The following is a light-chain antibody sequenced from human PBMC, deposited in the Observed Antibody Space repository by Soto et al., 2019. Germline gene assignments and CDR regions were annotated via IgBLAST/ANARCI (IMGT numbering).Light chain of an antibody. CDR1: LSVTSNY. V-gene: IGKV3-20*01. Sequence: EIVLTQSPDTLSLSPGERATLSCRASLSVTSNYLAWYQQIPGQAPRLLIYDASRRATGIPDRFSGSGSGTDFTLTISRLEPEDFAVYYCQQYGSSPYTFGQGTKVDIK. CDR3: QQYGSSPYT. CDR2: DAS. J-gene: IGKJ2*01.